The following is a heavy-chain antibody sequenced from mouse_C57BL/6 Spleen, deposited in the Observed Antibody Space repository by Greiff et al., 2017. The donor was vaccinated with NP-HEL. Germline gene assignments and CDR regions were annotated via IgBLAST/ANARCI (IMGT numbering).Heavy chain of an antibody. V-gene: IGHV1-80*01. CDR2: IYPGDGDT. J-gene: IGHJ2*01. CDR3: ARKDYGNPNFDY. CDR1: GYAFSSYW. Sequence: VQLQQSGAELVKPGASVKISCKASGYAFSSYWMNWVKQRPGKGLEWIGQIYPGDGDTNYNGKFKGKATLTADKSSSTAYMQLSSLTSEDSAVYFCARKDYGNPNFDYWGQGTTLTVSS. D-gene: IGHD2-1*01.